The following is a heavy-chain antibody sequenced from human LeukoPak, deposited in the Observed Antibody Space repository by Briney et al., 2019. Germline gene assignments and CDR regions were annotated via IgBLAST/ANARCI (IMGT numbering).Heavy chain of an antibody. J-gene: IGHJ4*02. V-gene: IGHV4-39*01. CDR2: FYYSGNT. CDR3: ARYSSGYPFDY. D-gene: IGHD6-19*01. CDR1: GGSISTTTYY. Sequence: SETLSLTCTVSGGSISTTTYYWGWIRQPPGKGLEWIGSFYYSGNTYYNPSLKSRVTISVDTSKNQFSLKLSSVTAADTAVYYCARYSSGYPFDYWGQGTLVTVSS.